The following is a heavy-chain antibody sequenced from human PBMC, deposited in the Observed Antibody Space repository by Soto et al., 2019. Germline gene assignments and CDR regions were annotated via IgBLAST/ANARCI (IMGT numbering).Heavy chain of an antibody. CDR1: GFTFSSYW. CDR2: IDSDGSST. V-gene: IGHV3-74*01. Sequence: EVQLVESGGGLVQPGGSLRLSCAASGFTFSSYWMHWVRQPPGKGLVWVSHIDSDGSSTTYADSVKGRFTISRDNAKNTLYLQMNSLRAEDTAVYYWVRDDIGLRIDYWGLGTLVTVSS. CDR3: VRDDIGLRIDY. J-gene: IGHJ4*02.